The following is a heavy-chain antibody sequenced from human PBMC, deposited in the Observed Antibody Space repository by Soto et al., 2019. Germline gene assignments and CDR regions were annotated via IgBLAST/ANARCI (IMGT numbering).Heavy chain of an antibody. CDR2: IYPGDSDT. CDR1: GYSFTSYW. D-gene: IGHD3-22*01. Sequence: GESLKISCKGSGYSFTSYWIGWVRQMPGKGLEWMGIIYPGDSDTRYSPSFQGQVTISADKSISTAYLQWNSLKASDTAMYYCARRGRDTYYYDSSGYSFDYWGQGTLVTVSS. V-gene: IGHV5-51*01. CDR3: ARRGRDTYYYDSSGYSFDY. J-gene: IGHJ4*02.